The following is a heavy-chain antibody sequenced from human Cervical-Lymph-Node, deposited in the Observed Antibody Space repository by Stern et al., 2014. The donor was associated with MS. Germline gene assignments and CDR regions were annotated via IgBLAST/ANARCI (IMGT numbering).Heavy chain of an antibody. CDR1: GGTFISYP. CDR3: ASPVTATVGAMDV. Sequence: VQLVESGAEVKKPGSSVKVSCKASGGTFISYPINWVRQAPGQGLEWMGGIIPIFGTANYAQRFQGRVTITADESTSTAYMELSSLRSEDTAVYYCASPVTATVGAMDVWGQGTTVTVSS. J-gene: IGHJ6*02. CDR2: IIPIFGTA. V-gene: IGHV1-69*01. D-gene: IGHD4-17*01.